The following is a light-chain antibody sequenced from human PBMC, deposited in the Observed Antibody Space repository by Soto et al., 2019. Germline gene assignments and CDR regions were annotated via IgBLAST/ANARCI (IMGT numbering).Light chain of an antibody. CDR1: QGIRSY. J-gene: IGKJ5*01. CDR2: SAS. CDR3: QQAYSFPIT. V-gene: IGKV1-27*01. Sequence: DIQFTQSPSSLSASVGDRITITCRVSQGIRSYLDWYRQRPGKVPKLLIYSASNLQSGVPSRFSGSGSGTDFTLTINSLQPEDFATYYCQQAYSFPITFGQGTRLEI.